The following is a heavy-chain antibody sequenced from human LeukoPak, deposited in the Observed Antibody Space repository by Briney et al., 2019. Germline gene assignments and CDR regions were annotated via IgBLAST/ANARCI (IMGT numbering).Heavy chain of an antibody. Sequence: GGSLRLSCAASGFSFSSYSMNWVRQAPGKGLEWVSYINSISKTIYYADSVKGRFTISRDNAKNSLYLQMNSLRAEDTAVYYCARGADGVSSNSRGWFDPWGQGTLVTVSS. V-gene: IGHV3-48*04. CDR1: GFSFSSYS. J-gene: IGHJ5*02. CDR2: INSISKTI. CDR3: ARGADGVSSNSRGWFDP. D-gene: IGHD2-15*01.